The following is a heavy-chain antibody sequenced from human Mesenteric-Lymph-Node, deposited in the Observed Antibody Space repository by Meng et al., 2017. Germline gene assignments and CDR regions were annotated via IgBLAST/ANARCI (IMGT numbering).Heavy chain of an antibody. D-gene: IGHD4-17*01. CDR1: GGSFTSYT. J-gene: IGHJ4*02. CDR3: ARDVGYGEYYFDY. CDR2: IIPTLGLA. V-gene: IGHV1-69*04. Sequence: SVKVSCKASGGSFTSYTINWVRQAPGQGLEWMGRIIPTLGLANYAQKFQGRVTITAEISTSTAYMDLSSLRSEDTAMYYCARDVGYGEYYFDYWGQGTLVTVSS.